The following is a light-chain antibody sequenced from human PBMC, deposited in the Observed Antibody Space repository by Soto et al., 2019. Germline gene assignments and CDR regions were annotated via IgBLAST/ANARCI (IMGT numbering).Light chain of an antibody. CDR2: GAS. CDR3: QHYGSSLSIT. CDR1: QSVSSNY. J-gene: IGKJ5*01. V-gene: IGKV3-20*01. Sequence: ESVLTQSPGSLSLSPGERATLSCRASQSVSSNYLDWYQHKPGQAPRLLIYGASSRATGIPDRFSGSGSGTDFTLTISRLEPEDFAVYYCQHYGSSLSITFGQGTRLEIK.